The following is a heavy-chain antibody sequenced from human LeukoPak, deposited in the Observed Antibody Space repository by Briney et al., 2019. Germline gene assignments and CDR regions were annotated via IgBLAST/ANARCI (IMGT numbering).Heavy chain of an antibody. J-gene: IGHJ4*02. CDR2: INHSGST. V-gene: IGHV4-34*01. CDR3: ARRLRYFDWVHFDY. Sequence: KSSETLSLTCAVYGGSFSGYYWSWIRQPPGKGLEWIGEINHSGSTNYNPSHKSRVTISVDTSKNQFSLKLSSVTAADTAVYYCARRLRYFDWVHFDYWGQGTLVTVSS. CDR1: GGSFSGYY. D-gene: IGHD3-9*01.